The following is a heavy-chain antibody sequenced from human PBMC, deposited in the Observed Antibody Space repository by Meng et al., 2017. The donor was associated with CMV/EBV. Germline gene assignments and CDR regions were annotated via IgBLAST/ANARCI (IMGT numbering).Heavy chain of an antibody. CDR2: INPNSGGT. Sequence: VQLVQSGAAVKKPGASVNVSGKASGYTFTGYYMHWVRQAPGQGLEWMGWINPNSGGTNYAQKFQGRVTMTRDTSISTAYMELSRLRSDDTAVYYCARGPMIVEGGFDYWGQGTLVTVAS. D-gene: IGHD3-22*01. J-gene: IGHJ4*02. CDR3: ARGPMIVEGGFDY. CDR1: GYTFTGYY. V-gene: IGHV1-2*02.